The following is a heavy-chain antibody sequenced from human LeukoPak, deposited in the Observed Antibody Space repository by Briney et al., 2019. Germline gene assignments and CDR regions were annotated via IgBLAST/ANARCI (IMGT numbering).Heavy chain of an antibody. J-gene: IGHJ5*02. D-gene: IGHD3-22*01. CDR1: GFTFSSYW. CDR3: ARARTYYYDSSGYYKAWFDP. CDR2: IKQDGSEK. V-gene: IGHV3-7*01. Sequence: AGGSLRLSCAASGFTFSSYWMSWVRQAPGKGLEWVANIKQDGSEKYYVDSVKGRFTISRDNAKNSLYLQMNSLRAEDTAVYYCARARTYYYDSSGYYKAWFDPWGQGTLVTVSS.